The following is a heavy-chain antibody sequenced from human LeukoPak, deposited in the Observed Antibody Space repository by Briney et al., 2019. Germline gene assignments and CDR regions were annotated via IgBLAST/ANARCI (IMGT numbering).Heavy chain of an antibody. Sequence: GGSLRLSCAASGFTFTNYAMAWVRQAPGKGLEWVSYISSSGSTIYYADSVKGRFTISRDNAKNSLYLQMNSLRAEDTAVYYCARASIAAESDYWGQGTLVTVSS. CDR1: GFTFTNYA. CDR3: ARASIAAESDY. J-gene: IGHJ4*02. V-gene: IGHV3-48*03. CDR2: ISSSGSTI. D-gene: IGHD6-13*01.